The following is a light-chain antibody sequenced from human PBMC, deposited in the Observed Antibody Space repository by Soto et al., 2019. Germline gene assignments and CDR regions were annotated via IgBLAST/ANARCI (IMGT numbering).Light chain of an antibody. V-gene: IGLV2-14*01. CDR3: SSYTSSSTIGV. CDR1: SSDVGGYNY. J-gene: IGLJ1*01. CDR2: DVS. Sequence: QSVLTQPASVSGSPGQSITISCTGTSSDVGGYNYVSWYQQHPGKAPKLMIYDVSNRPSWVSNRFSGSKSGNTASLTISGLQAEDEADYYCSSYTSSSTIGVFVTGTKLTVL.